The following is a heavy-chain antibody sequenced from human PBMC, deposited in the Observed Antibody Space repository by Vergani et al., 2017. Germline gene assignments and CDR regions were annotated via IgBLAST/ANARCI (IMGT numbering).Heavy chain of an antibody. D-gene: IGHD1-26*01. V-gene: IGHV3-7*03. CDR1: GFTFSTYW. CDR2: MNQDGSEK. CDR3: ARAMVGATTAQDAFDI. J-gene: IGHJ3*02. Sequence: EVQLVESGGGLVQPGGSLRLSCAASGFTFSTYWMNWVRQAPGKGLEWVANMNQDGSEKYYVDSVKGRFTISRDNAKNSLYLQMNSLRAEDRAVYYCARAMVGATTAQDAFDIWGQGTMVTVSS.